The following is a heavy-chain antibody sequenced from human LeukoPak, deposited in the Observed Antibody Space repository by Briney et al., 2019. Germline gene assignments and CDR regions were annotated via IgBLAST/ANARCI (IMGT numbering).Heavy chain of an antibody. CDR3: ARDRVYYMDV. V-gene: IGHV3-48*02. CDR1: GFTFSDYN. CDR2: IGGRTSTT. Sequence: GGSLRLSCAASGFTFSDYNMIWVRQAPGQGLEWLSHIGGRTSTTYYADSVKGRFTISRDNAKNSLYLQMNGLSDEDTAVYYCARDRVYYMDVWGKGTTVTVSS. J-gene: IGHJ6*03.